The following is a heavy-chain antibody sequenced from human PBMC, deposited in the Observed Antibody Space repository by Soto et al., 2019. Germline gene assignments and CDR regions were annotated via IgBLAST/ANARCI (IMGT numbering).Heavy chain of an antibody. CDR1: GFTFSSYW. CDR3: ARLPNKSPQN. V-gene: IGHV3-74*01. Sequence: EVQLVESGGGLVQPGGSLRLSCAASGFTFSSYWMHWVRQAPGKGLVWVSSISTDASSTSYADPVKGRFTISRDNAKKTRYMQMNSGRDKDTAVYYCARLPNKSPQNWGQGTLVIVSP. J-gene: IGHJ1*01. CDR2: ISTDASST.